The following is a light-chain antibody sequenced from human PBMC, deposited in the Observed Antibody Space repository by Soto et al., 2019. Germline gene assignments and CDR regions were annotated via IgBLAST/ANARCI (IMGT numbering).Light chain of an antibody. CDR2: DDR. CDR1: NIGSKS. Sequence: SYELTQPPSVSVAPGQTAKITCGGNNIGSKSVHWYQQKPGQAPVLVVYDDRERPSGVPDRFSGFKSGTSASLAISGLRSDDEADYYCAAWDGSLSGWMFGGGTKLTVL. V-gene: IGLV3-21*02. J-gene: IGLJ3*02. CDR3: AAWDGSLSGWM.